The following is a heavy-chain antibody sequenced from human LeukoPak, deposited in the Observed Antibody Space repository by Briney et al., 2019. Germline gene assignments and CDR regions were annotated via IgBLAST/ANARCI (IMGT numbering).Heavy chain of an antibody. J-gene: IGHJ5*02. D-gene: IGHD3-9*01. V-gene: IGHV4-34*01. CDR3: ARGSQPVRYFDWLLSWFDP. CDR1: GGSFSGYY. Sequence: SETLSLTCAVYGGSFSGYYWSWIRQPPGKGLEWIGEINHSGSTNYNPSLKSRVTISVDTSKNQSSLKLSSVTAADTAVYYCARGSQPVRYFDWLLSWFDPWGQGTLVTVSS. CDR2: INHSGST.